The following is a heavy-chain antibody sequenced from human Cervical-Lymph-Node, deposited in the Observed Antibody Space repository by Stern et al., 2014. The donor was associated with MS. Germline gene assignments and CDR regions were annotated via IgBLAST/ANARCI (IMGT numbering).Heavy chain of an antibody. J-gene: IGHJ6*02. CDR2: IYYSGST. V-gene: IGHV4-59*01. CDR1: GGSISSYY. Sequence: VQLLESGPGLVKPSETLSLTCTVSGGSISSYYWSWIRQPPGKGLEWIGYIYYSGSTNYNPSLKSRVTISVDTSKNQFSLKLSSVTAADTAVYYCARDRSIAAAGAYYYYYGMDVWGQGTTVTVSS. CDR3: ARDRSIAAAGAYYYYYGMDV. D-gene: IGHD6-13*01.